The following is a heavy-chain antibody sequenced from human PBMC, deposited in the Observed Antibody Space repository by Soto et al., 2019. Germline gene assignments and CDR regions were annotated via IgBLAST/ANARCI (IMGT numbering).Heavy chain of an antibody. J-gene: IGHJ6*02. Sequence: GASVKVSCKASGYTFTGYYMHWVRQAPGQGLEWMGWINPSSGGTNYAQKFQGWVTMTRDTSISTAYMELSRLRSDDTAVYYCAREMATSHYYGMDVWGQGTTVTVSS. CDR3: AREMATSHYYGMDV. CDR1: GYTFTGYY. CDR2: INPSSGGT. V-gene: IGHV1-2*04. D-gene: IGHD5-12*01.